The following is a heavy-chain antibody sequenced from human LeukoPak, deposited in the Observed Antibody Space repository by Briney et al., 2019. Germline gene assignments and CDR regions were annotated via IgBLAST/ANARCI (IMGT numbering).Heavy chain of an antibody. D-gene: IGHD6-19*01. CDR3: ARQRGDSSGWNYYYYYGMDV. J-gene: IGHJ6*02. CDR2: IYYSGST. Sequence: SETLSLTCTVSGGSISSYYWSWIRQPPGKGLEWLGYIYYSGSTNYNPSLKSRVTISVDTSKNQFSLKLSSVPAADTAVYYCARQRGDSSGWNYYYYYGMDVWGQGTTVTVSS. V-gene: IGHV4-59*08. CDR1: GGSISSYY.